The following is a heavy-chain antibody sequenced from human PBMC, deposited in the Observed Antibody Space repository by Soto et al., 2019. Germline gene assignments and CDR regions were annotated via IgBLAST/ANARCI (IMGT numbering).Heavy chain of an antibody. CDR2: ITASGGNT. V-gene: IGHV3-23*01. D-gene: IGHD2-21*01. Sequence: EVQLLESGGGLVQPGGSLRLSCTASGFNFRSYGMSWVRQAPGKGLGWVSGITASGGNTYYTDSVKGRFTISRDNSKNTLYLQMSGLRVEDTAVFHCAKSLMNAKEVWGQGTTVTVSS. CDR1: GFNFRSYG. CDR3: AKSLMNAKEV. J-gene: IGHJ6*02.